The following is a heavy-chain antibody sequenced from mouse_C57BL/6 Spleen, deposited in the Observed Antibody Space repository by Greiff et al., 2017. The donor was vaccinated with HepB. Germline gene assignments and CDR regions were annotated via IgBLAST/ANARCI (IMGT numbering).Heavy chain of an antibody. D-gene: IGHD2-12*01. CDR1: GFTFSDYG. V-gene: IGHV5-17*01. CDR3: ARGGYSSGMDY. CDR2: ISSGSSTI. J-gene: IGHJ4*01. Sequence: EVKLMESGGGLVKPGGSLKLSCAASGFTFSDYGMHWVRQAPEKGLEWVAYISSGSSTIYYADTVKGRFTISRDNAKNTLFLQMTSLRSEDTAMYYCARGGYSSGMDYWGQGTSVTVSS.